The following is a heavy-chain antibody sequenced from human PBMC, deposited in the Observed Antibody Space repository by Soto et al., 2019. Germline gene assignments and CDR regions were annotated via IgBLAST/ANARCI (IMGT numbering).Heavy chain of an antibody. V-gene: IGHV3-33*01. Sequence: GGSLRLACAASGFTFSSYGMHWVRQAPGKGLEWVAVIWYDGSNKYYADSVKGRFTVSRDNSKNTLYLQMNSLRAEDTAVYYCARDAGDIPIYYYYYMDVWGKATTVTVSS. CDR2: IWYDGSNK. CDR1: GFTFSSYG. CDR3: ARDAGDIPIYYYYYMDV. J-gene: IGHJ6*03. D-gene: IGHD2-15*01.